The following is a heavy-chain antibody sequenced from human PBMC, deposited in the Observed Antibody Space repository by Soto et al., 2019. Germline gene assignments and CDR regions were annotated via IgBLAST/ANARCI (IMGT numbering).Heavy chain of an antibody. CDR3: ARDRYYYGSGSLPYI. D-gene: IGHD3-10*01. Sequence: EVQLVETGGGLIQPGGSLRLSCAASGFTVSSYYMSWVRQAPGKGLEWVSVIYSGGSTYYADSVKGRFTISRDNSKNTLYLQMNSLRAEDTAVYYCARDRYYYGSGSLPYIWGQGTMVTVSS. CDR1: GFTVSSYY. CDR2: IYSGGST. J-gene: IGHJ3*02. V-gene: IGHV3-53*02.